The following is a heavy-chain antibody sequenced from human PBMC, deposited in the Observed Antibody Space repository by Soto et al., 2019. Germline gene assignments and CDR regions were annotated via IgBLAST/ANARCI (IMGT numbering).Heavy chain of an antibody. CDR2: IIPVFGRV. D-gene: IGHD3-16*01. V-gene: IGHV1-69*13. J-gene: IGHJ6*02. CDR1: GGTLSSRA. Sequence: SVKVSCKASGGTLSSRAISWVRQAPGQGLEWMGGIIPVFGRVNYAEKFQDRVTITADESTGTVYMELSSLRSEDTALYYCANSRGGTFLGYHGMDIWGQGTTVTVSS. CDR3: ANSRGGTFLGYHGMDI.